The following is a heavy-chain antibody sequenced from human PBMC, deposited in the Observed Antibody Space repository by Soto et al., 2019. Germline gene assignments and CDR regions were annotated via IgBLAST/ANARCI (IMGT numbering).Heavy chain of an antibody. CDR1: GYGFTTYG. CDR2: ISAHNGNT. Sequence: QVHLVQSGAEVKKPGASVKVSCKGSGYGFTTYGITWVRQAPGQGLEWMAWISAHNGNTNYAQKLQGRVTVTRDTSTSTAYMVLRSLRSDDTDVYYCARGRYGDYWGQGALVTVSS. J-gene: IGHJ4*02. D-gene: IGHD1-1*01. CDR3: ARGRYGDY. V-gene: IGHV1-18*01.